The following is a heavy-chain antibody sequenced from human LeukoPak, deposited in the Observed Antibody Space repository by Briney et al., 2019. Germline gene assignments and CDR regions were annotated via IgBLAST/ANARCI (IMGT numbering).Heavy chain of an antibody. CDR3: ARDWGIVLPAAIGGGF. CDR1: GYTFTSYY. Sequence: ASVKVSCKASGYTFTSYYMHWVRQAPGQGLEWMGIINPSGGSTSYAQKFQGRVTMTRDTSTSTVYMELSSLRSEDTAVYYCARDWGIVLPAAIGGGFWGQGTPVTVSS. CDR2: INPSGGST. D-gene: IGHD2-2*01. J-gene: IGHJ4*02. V-gene: IGHV1-46*01.